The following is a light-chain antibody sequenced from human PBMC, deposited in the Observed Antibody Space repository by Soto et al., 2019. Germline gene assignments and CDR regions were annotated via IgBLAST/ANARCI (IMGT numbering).Light chain of an antibody. CDR3: QQYYGLPPLT. CDR1: QNITNN. CDR2: HAS. Sequence: DIQMTQSRSSLSASIGDRVTITCHASQNITNNLSWYQQKPGKAPNLLIYHASKLAKGVTSRFSGSGSGADFSFIITSLQREDLATYYCQQYYGLPPLTFGQGTRLEN. V-gene: IGKV1-33*01. J-gene: IGKJ5*01.